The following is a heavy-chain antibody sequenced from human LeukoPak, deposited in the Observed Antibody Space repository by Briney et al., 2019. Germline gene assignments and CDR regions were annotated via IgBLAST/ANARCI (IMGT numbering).Heavy chain of an antibody. Sequence: SETLSLTCAVSSGSMSSYYWSWIRQPPGKGLEWIGYIYYTGVTNYSPSLKRRLTISLDTAMKQFSLNLRSVTAADTDMYYCARGGSGYPLDYWGQGTLVTVSS. CDR1: SGSMSSYY. V-gene: IGHV4-59*01. D-gene: IGHD3-22*01. J-gene: IGHJ4*02. CDR3: ARGGSGYPLDY. CDR2: IYYTGVT.